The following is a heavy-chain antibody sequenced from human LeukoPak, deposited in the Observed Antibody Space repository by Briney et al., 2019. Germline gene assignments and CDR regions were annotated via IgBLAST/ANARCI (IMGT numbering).Heavy chain of an antibody. J-gene: IGHJ4*02. V-gene: IGHV3-21*01. CDR2: ISSSSSYI. Sequence: GGSLRLSCAASGFTFSSYSMYWVRQAPGKGLEWVSSISSSSSYIYYADSVKGRFTISRDNAKNSLYLQMNSLRAEDTAVYYCARLYTIGDPFDYWGQGTLVTVSS. CDR1: GFTFSSYS. D-gene: IGHD3-10*01. CDR3: ARLYTIGDPFDY.